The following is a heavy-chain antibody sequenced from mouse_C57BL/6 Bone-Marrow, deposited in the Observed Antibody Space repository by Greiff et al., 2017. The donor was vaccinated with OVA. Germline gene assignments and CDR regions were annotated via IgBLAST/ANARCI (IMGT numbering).Heavy chain of an antibody. CDR3: ARHPCYYFDY. CDR2: ISSGGSYT. J-gene: IGHJ2*01. V-gene: IGHV5-6*01. CDR1: GFTFSSYG. Sequence: EVMLVESGGDLVKPGGSLKLSRAASGFTFSSYGMSWVRQTPDKRLEWVATISSGGSYTYYPDSVKGRFTISRDNAKNTLYLQMSSLKSEGTAMYYCARHPCYYFDYWGQGTTLTVSS.